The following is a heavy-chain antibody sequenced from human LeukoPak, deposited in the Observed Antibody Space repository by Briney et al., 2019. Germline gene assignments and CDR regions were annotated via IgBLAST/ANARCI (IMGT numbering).Heavy chain of an antibody. CDR2: TYYRSKWYD. Sequence: QTLSLTCAISGDSVSSKNGAWNWIRQSPSRGLEWLGRTYYRSKWYDEYADSVKGRVTISPDTSKNQFSLHMYSVTPEDTAVYYCARDLGTSGWYTFDFWGQGTLVTVSS. J-gene: IGHJ5*01. V-gene: IGHV6-1*01. CDR3: ARDLGTSGWYTFDF. D-gene: IGHD6-19*01. CDR1: GDSVSSKNGA.